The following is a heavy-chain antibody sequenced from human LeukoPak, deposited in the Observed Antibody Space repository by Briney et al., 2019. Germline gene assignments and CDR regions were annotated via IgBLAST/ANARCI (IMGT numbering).Heavy chain of an antibody. V-gene: IGHV3-21*01. CDR2: ISSSSSYI. CDR3: ARDTYGSGSFIGPLDY. J-gene: IGHJ4*02. D-gene: IGHD3-10*01. Sequence: GGSLRLSCAAPGFTFSSYSMNWVRQAPGKGLEWVSSISSSSSYIYYADSVKGRFTISRDNAKNSLYLQMDSLRAEDTAMYYCARDTYGSGSFIGPLDYWGQGTLVTVSS. CDR1: GFTFSSYS.